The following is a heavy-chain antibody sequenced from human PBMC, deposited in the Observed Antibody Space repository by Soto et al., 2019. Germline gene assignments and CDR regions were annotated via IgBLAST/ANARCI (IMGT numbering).Heavy chain of an antibody. CDR1: VYNFAGDW. Sequence: GESLKISCKGSVYNFAGDWIALVRQMPGKGLELMGIIYPSDSDTRYRPSFQGQVTISADKSISSAYLQWSSLRASDTAMYYCARGGVSTRTFDYWGQGTPVTVSS. J-gene: IGHJ4*02. V-gene: IGHV5-51*01. CDR2: IYPSDSDT. D-gene: IGHD3-3*01. CDR3: ARGGVSTRTFDY.